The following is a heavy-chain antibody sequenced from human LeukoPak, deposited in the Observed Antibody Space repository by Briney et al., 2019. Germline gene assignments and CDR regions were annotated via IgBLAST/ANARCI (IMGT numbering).Heavy chain of an antibody. J-gene: IGHJ2*01. CDR3: AKVHSGSYIGYFDL. CDR2: IARDGTA. CDR1: GYSISSGYY. Sequence: SETLSLTCTVSGYSISSGYYWGWIRQSPGRGLEWIGIIARDGTAYSNPSLKSRLTISVDTSKNQVSLRLTSVTAADTATYYCAKVHSGSYIGYFDLWGRGTVVSVSS. D-gene: IGHD1-26*01. V-gene: IGHV4-38-2*02.